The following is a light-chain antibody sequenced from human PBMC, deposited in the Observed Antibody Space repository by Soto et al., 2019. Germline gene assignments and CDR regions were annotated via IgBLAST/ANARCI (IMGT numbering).Light chain of an antibody. Sequence: EIVMSQSPLSLSVTPGEAASISCRSSQSLLHKNGNNYFNWYLQKPGQSPQLLIYMGSKRASGVPDRFSGSGSGTYFTLKISRVEAEDAGVYYCMQGTHWPLTFGQGTRLEIK. CDR2: MGS. V-gene: IGKV2-28*01. CDR1: QSLLHKNGNNY. CDR3: MQGTHWPLT. J-gene: IGKJ5*01.